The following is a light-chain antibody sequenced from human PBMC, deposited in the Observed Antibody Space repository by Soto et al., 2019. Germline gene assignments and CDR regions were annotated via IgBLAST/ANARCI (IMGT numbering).Light chain of an antibody. CDR2: RAS. CDR1: QDIGTW. CDR3: QQYNSYSWT. J-gene: IGKJ1*01. Sequence: DIQMTQSPSTLSASVGDRVTITCRASQDIGTWLAWYQQKPEKAPKVLIYRASSLESGVPSRFGGSGSGTEFTLTISSLQPDDFAINYCQQYNSYSWTFGQGTKVDIK. V-gene: IGKV1-5*03.